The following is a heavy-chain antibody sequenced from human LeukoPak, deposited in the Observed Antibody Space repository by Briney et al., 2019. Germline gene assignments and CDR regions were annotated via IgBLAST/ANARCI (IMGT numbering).Heavy chain of an antibody. CDR3: ARRGPDYYMDV. CDR1: GFTLSSYS. V-gene: IGHV3-21*01. J-gene: IGHJ6*03. Sequence: GGALRLSCAASGFTLSSYSMNLVRQAPGKALEWVSSISRSSRYIYYADSVKGRLTISRENAKNSRYLQMNSLRAEDTAVYYCARRGPDYYMDVWGKGTTVTVSS. CDR2: ISRSSRYI.